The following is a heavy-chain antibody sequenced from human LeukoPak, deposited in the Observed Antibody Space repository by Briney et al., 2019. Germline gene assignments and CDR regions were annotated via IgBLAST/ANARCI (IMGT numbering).Heavy chain of an antibody. CDR2: IIPILGIA. CDR1: GGTFSSYA. J-gene: IGHJ6*02. CDR3: ARAKLGGSGSYYNVLYYYGMDV. D-gene: IGHD3-10*01. Sequence: SVKVSCKASGGTFSSYAISWVRQAPGQGLEWMGRIIPILGIANYAQKFQGRVTITADKSTSTAYMELSSLRSEDTAVYYCARAKLGGSGSYYNVLYYYGMDVWGQGTTVTVSS. V-gene: IGHV1-69*04.